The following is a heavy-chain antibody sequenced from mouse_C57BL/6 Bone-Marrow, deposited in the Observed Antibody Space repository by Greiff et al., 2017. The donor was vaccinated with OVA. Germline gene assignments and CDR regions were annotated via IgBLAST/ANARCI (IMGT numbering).Heavy chain of an antibody. D-gene: IGHD3-2*02. CDR2: IHPSDSDT. CDR3: AIEGRQLRPWFAY. J-gene: IGHJ3*01. CDR1: GYTFTSYW. V-gene: IGHV1-74*01. Sequence: QVQLQQPGAELVKPGASVKVSCKASGYTFTSYWMHWVKQRPGQGLEWIGRIHPSDSDTNYNQKFKGKATLTVDKSSSTAYRQLSSLTSEDSAIYYCAIEGRQLRPWFAYWGQGTLVTVSA.